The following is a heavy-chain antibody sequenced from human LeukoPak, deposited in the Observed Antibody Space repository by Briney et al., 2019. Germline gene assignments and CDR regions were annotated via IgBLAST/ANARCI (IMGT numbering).Heavy chain of an antibody. D-gene: IGHD4-11*01. CDR3: ARGRVSSSTWYSTYYYYFYMDV. V-gene: IGHV4-59*01. CDR2: VDHTGST. Sequence: SETLSLTCTVSDDSITMYYWTWIRQPPGKGLEWIGYVDHTGSTKFNPSLNGRVSISRDTSKNLFSLRLRSVTAADTAVYFCARGRVSSSTWYSTYYYYFYMDVWGKGTTVTVSS. J-gene: IGHJ6*03. CDR1: DDSITMYY.